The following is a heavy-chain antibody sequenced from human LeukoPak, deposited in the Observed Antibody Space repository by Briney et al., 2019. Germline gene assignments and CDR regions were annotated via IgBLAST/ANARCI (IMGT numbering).Heavy chain of an antibody. D-gene: IGHD6-19*01. CDR2: ISVYDGNT. CDR1: GYTFTSYG. V-gene: IGHV1-18*01. J-gene: IGHJ4*02. CDR3: AGQGTGGTQWPIDY. Sequence: KPGASVKVSCKASGYTFTSYGITWVRQAPGQGLEWMGWISVYDGNTNYAQNLQGRVTMTTDTSTSTAYMELRSLRSDDTALYYCAGQGTGGTQWPIDYRGQGTLVTVSS.